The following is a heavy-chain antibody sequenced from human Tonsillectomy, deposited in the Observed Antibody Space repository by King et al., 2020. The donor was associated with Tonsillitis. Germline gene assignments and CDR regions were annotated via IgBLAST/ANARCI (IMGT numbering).Heavy chain of an antibody. CDR3: AKSYYYDSSGYYYVGLYYYYYGMDV. CDR1: GFTFSSYA. D-gene: IGHD3-22*01. J-gene: IGHJ6*02. V-gene: IGHV3-23*04. Sequence: VQLVESGGGLVQPGGSLRLSCAASGFTFSSYAMSWVRQAPGKGLEWVSAISGSGGSTYYADSVKGRFTISRDNSKNTLYLQMNSLRAEDTAVYYCAKSYYYDSSGYYYVGLYYYYYGMDVWGQGTTVTVSS. CDR2: ISGSGGST.